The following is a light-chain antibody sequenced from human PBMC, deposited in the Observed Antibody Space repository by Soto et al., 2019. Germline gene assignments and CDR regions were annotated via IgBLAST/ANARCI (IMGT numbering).Light chain of an antibody. Sequence: EIVLTQSPGTLSLAPGERATLSCRASQSVSNNYLAWYQQKPGQAPRLLIYGASNRATGIPDRFSGSGCGTDFTLTISRREPEDFAGYYCQQYGSSGPFGQGTKEEIK. CDR1: QSVSNNY. CDR2: GAS. V-gene: IGKV3-20*01. CDR3: QQYGSSGP. J-gene: IGKJ1*01.